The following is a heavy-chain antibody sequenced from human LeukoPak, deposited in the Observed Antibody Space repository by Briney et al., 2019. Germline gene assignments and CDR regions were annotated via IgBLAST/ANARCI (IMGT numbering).Heavy chain of an antibody. CDR1: GYTFTSYD. CDR2: MNPNSGNT. V-gene: IGHV1-8*03. D-gene: IGHD3-22*01. Sequence: ASVKVSCKASGYTFTSYDINWVRQATGQGLEWMGWMNPNSGNTGYAQKFQGRVTITRNTSISTAYMELSSLRSEDTAVYYCAIHPRYYYDSSGYDYFDYWGQGTLVTVSS. CDR3: AIHPRYYYDSSGYDYFDY. J-gene: IGHJ4*02.